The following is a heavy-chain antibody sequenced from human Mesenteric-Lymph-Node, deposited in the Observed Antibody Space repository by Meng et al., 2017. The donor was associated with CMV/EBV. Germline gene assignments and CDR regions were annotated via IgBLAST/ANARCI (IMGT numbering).Heavy chain of an antibody. V-gene: IGHV3-48*04. J-gene: IGHJ3*02. CDR2: ISSSSSTI. Sequence: GESLKISCAASGFTFSSYSMNWVRQAPGKGLEWVSYISSSSSTIYYADSVKGRFTISRDNAKNSLYLQMNSPRAEDTAVYYCARRRDAFDIWGQGTMVTVSS. CDR1: GFTFSSYS. CDR3: ARRRDAFDI.